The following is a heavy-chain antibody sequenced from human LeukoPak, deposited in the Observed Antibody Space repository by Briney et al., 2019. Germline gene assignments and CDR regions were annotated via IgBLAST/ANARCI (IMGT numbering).Heavy chain of an antibody. V-gene: IGHV3-23*01. D-gene: IGHD3-9*01. CDR2: ISGSGGST. Sequence: GGSLRLSCAASGFTFSSYGMSWVRQAPGKGLEWVSAISGSGGSTYYADSVKGRFTISRDNSKNTLYLQMNSLRAEDTAVYYCAKDPTSYYYDILTGLDYWGQGTLVTVSS. CDR1: GFTFSSYG. J-gene: IGHJ4*02. CDR3: AKDPTSYYYDILTGLDY.